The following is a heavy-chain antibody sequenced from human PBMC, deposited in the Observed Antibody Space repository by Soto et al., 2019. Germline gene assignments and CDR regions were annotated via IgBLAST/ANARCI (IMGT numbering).Heavy chain of an antibody. CDR2: IIPILGIA. CDR3: ARDGAPIAYNIPAEYFQH. V-gene: IGHV1-69*08. D-gene: IGHD1-20*01. J-gene: IGHJ1*01. CDR1: GGTFSSYT. Sequence: QVQLVQSGAEVKKPGSSVKVSCKASGGTFSSYTISWVRQAPGQGLEWMGRIIPILGIANYAQKVQGRVTITADKASSTAYMELSSLRSEDTAVYYCARDGAPIAYNIPAEYFQHWGQGTLVTVSS.